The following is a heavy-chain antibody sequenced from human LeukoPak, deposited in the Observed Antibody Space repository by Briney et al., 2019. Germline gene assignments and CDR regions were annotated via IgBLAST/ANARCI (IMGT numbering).Heavy chain of an antibody. CDR3: ARVGVVVQYYFKQHYMDV. CDR2: IYYSGST. Sequence: SETLSLTCTVSGGSISSSSYYWGWIRQPPGKGLEWIGSIYYSGSTYYNPSLKSRVTISVDTSKNQFSLKLSSVTAADTAVYYCARVGVVVQYYFKQHYMDVWGKGTTVTVSS. D-gene: IGHD3-22*01. J-gene: IGHJ6*03. V-gene: IGHV4-39*01. CDR1: GGSISSSSYY.